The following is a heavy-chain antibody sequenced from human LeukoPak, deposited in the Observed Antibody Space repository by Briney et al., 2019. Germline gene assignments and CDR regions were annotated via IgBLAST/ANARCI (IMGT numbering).Heavy chain of an antibody. V-gene: IGHV3-48*01. D-gene: IGHD3-22*01. CDR2: ISSSSSTI. CDR1: GFTFSSYS. Sequence: PGGSLRLSCAASGFTFSSYSMNWVRQAPGKGLEWVSYISSSSSTIYYADSVKGRFTISRDNAKNSLYLQMNSLRAEDTAVYYCARRRYYYDSSGYPSSYYFDYWGQGALVTVSS. J-gene: IGHJ4*02. CDR3: ARRRYYYDSSGYPSSYYFDY.